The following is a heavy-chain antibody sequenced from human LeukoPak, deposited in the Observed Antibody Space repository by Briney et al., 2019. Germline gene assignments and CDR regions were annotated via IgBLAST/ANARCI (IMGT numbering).Heavy chain of an antibody. CDR1: GGSFSGYY. Sequence: SGTLSLTCAVYGGSFSGYYWSWIRQPPGKGLEWIGEINHSGSTNYNPSLKSRVTISVDTSKNQFSLKLSSVTAADTAVYYCARALRIEGNWFDPWGQGTLVTVSS. V-gene: IGHV4-34*01. J-gene: IGHJ5*02. D-gene: IGHD2-15*01. CDR3: ARALRIEGNWFDP. CDR2: INHSGST.